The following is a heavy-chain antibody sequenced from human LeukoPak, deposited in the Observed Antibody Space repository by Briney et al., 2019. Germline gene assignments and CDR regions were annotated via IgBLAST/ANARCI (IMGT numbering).Heavy chain of an antibody. CDR1: GFTFTNYA. CDR2: ISGSGGNT. D-gene: IGHD4-17*01. Sequence: GGTLRLSCAASGFTFTNYAMSWVRQAPGKGLEWVSAISGSGGNTYYADSVKGRFTISRDNSKNTLYLQMNSMRAEDTAVYYCAKDRVPLYGDLINWFDPWGQGTLVTVSS. CDR3: AKDRVPLYGDLINWFDP. V-gene: IGHV3-23*01. J-gene: IGHJ5*02.